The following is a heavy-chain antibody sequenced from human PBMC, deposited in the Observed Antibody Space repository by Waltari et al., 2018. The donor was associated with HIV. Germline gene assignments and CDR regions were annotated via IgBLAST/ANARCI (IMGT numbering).Heavy chain of an antibody. J-gene: IGHJ3*02. CDR1: GYSISSGFY. D-gene: IGHD7-27*01. V-gene: IGHV4-38-2*01. Sequence: QVQLQESGPGLVKPSETLSLTCAYPGYSISSGFYWRWTRQPPGKGLGWIGSIYHSGSTYYNPSLKSRVTISVDTSKNQFSLKLTSVTATDTAVYYCAKSGDDNGGAFDIWGQGTMVTVSS. CDR2: IYHSGST. CDR3: AKSGDDNGGAFDI.